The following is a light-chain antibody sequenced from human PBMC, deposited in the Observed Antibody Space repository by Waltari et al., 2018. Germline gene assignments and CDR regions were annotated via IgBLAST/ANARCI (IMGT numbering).Light chain of an antibody. V-gene: IGKV1-5*03. CDR2: KAS. Sequence: DIEMTQSPSTLSASVVHRVTITCRASQSISNWLAWYQQKPGKAPKLLIYKASSLERGVPSRFSGSGSGTEFTLTISSLQPGDFATYYCQQYYSYPITFGGGTKVEIK. J-gene: IGKJ4*01. CDR1: QSISNW. CDR3: QQYYSYPIT.